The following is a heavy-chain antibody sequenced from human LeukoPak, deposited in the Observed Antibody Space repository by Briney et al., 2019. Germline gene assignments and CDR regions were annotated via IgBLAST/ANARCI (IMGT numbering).Heavy chain of an antibody. V-gene: IGHV3-21*04. CDR2: ISSSSSYI. Sequence: PGGSLRLSCAASGFTFSSYSMNWVRQAPGKGLEWVSSISSSSSYIYYADSVKGRFTISRDNSKNTLYLQMNSLRAEDTAVYYCAKTMKRYPEGAFDIWGQGTMVTVSS. J-gene: IGHJ3*02. CDR3: AKTMKRYPEGAFDI. CDR1: GFTFSSYS. D-gene: IGHD1-14*01.